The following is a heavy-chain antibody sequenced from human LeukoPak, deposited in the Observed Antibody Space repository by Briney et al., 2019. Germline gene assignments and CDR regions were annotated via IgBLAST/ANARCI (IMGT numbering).Heavy chain of an antibody. CDR3: AREGTGVAYDY. V-gene: IGHV7-4-1*02. CDR2: INTDTGNP. Sequence: ASVKVSCKASGYTFTSYGISWVRQAPGQGLEWMGWINTDTGNPTYAQGFTGRFVFSLDTSVSTAYLQISSLKADDSVVYYCAREGTGVAYDYWGQGTLVTVSS. D-gene: IGHD3/OR15-3a*01. CDR1: GYTFTSYG. J-gene: IGHJ4*02.